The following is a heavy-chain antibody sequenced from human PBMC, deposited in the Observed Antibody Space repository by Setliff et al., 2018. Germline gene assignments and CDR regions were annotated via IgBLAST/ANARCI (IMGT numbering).Heavy chain of an antibody. J-gene: IGHJ5*02. CDR1: GFTFSSYG. Sequence: GGSLRLSCAASGFTFSSYGMHWVRQAPGKGLEWVAFIRYNGNNKYYVDSVKGRFTISRDNSKNTLYLEMNSLRAEDTAVYYCVPGRGSWGQGALVTVSS. CDR3: VPGRGS. CDR2: IRYNGNNK. V-gene: IGHV3-30*02. D-gene: IGHD6-25*01.